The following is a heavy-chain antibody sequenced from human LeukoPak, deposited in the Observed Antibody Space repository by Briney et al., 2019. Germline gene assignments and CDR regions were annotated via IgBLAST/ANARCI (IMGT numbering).Heavy chain of an antibody. CDR3: ARDLGNVGWLIDY. CDR1: GGSFSGYY. CDR2: INHSGST. D-gene: IGHD6-19*01. Sequence: SETLSLTCAVYGGSFSGYYWSWIRQPPGKGLEWIGEINHSGSTNYNPSLKSRVTISVDTSKNQFSLKLSSVTAADTAVYYCARDLGNVGWLIDYWGQGTRVTVSS. V-gene: IGHV4-34*01. J-gene: IGHJ4*02.